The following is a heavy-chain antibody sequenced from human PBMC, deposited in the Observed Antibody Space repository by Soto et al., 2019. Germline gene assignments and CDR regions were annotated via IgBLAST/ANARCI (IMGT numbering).Heavy chain of an antibody. CDR2: INPSGGST. J-gene: IGHJ4*02. D-gene: IGHD3-9*01. CDR3: ARGGPLTGFASFSDY. V-gene: IGHV1-46*03. CDR1: GYTFTSYY. Sequence: QVQLVQSGAEVKKPGASVKVSCKASGYTFTSYYMHWVRQAPGQGLEWMGIINPSGGSTSYAQKFQGRVTMTRDTSTSTVYMELSSLRSEDTAVYYCARGGPLTGFASFSDYWGQGTLVTVSS.